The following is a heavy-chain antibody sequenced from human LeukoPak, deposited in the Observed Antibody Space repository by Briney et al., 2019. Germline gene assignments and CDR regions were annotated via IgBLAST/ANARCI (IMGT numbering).Heavy chain of an antibody. CDR3: ARAGEVRAPFYAFDI. CDR2: INPNSGGT. D-gene: IGHD3-10*01. J-gene: IGHJ3*02. Sequence: ASVKVSCKASGYTFTGHYMHWVRQAPGQGLEWMGWINPNSGGTNYAQKFQGRVTMTRDTSISTAYMELSRRRSDDTAVYYCARAGEVRAPFYAFDIWGQGTMVTVSS. V-gene: IGHV1-2*02. CDR1: GYTFTGHY.